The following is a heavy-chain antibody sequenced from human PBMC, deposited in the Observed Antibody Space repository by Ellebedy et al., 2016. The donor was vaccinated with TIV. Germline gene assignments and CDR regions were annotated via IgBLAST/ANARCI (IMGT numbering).Heavy chain of an antibody. D-gene: IGHD3-3*01. CDR2: IWYDGSNK. V-gene: IGHV3-33*08. Sequence: GESLKISXAASGFTFSSYGMHWVRQAPGKGLEWVAVIWYDGSNKYYADSVKGRFTISRDNAKNSLYLQMNSLRAEDTAVYYCARVKSYDFWSGYPHGVDYWGQGTLVTVSS. J-gene: IGHJ4*02. CDR3: ARVKSYDFWSGYPHGVDY. CDR1: GFTFSSYG.